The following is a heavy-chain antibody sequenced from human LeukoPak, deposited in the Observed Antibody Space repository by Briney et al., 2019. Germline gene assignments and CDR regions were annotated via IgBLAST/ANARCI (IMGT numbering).Heavy chain of an antibody. CDR1: GGSISSYY. D-gene: IGHD5-18*01. Sequence: SETLSLTCTVSGGSISSYYWSWVRQPPGKGLEWIGYIYYSGSTNYKPSLKSRVTISVDTSNNQFSLKLSSVTAADTAVYYCARGSVQLWFRYNGSDPWGQGTLVTVSS. CDR3: ARGSVQLWFRYNGSDP. V-gene: IGHV4-59*12. J-gene: IGHJ5*02. CDR2: IYYSGST.